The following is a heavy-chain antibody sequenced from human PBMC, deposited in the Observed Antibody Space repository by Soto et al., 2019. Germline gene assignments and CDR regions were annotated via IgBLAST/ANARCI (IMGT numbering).Heavy chain of an antibody. CDR1: GDSVSSKSA. CDR3: AREGTTDGMDV. J-gene: IGHJ6*02. D-gene: IGHD1-7*01. CDR2: TYYRSEWHI. V-gene: IGHV6-1*01. Sequence: SQTLSLTCAISGDSVSSKSAWNWIRQSPSRGLEWLGRTYYRSEWHIDYAVSVKSRITINPDTSKNQVSLQLNSVTPEDTAVYYCAREGTTDGMDVWGQGTTVTVSS.